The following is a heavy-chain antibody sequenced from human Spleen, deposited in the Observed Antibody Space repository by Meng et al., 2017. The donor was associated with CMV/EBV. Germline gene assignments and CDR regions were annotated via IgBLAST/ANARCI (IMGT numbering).Heavy chain of an antibody. CDR1: YA. D-gene: IGHD3-3*01. J-gene: IGHJ3*01. V-gene: IGHV3-30*04. CDR3: ASDLWLRGRFLEWLPNAFDL. CDR2: ISYDGFST. Sequence: YAMHWVRQAPGKGLEWVAVISYDGFSTYYADSVKGRFSISRDSSQNTLYLQMNSLRVEDTAVYYCASDLWLRGRFLEWLPNAFDLWGQGTMVTVSS.